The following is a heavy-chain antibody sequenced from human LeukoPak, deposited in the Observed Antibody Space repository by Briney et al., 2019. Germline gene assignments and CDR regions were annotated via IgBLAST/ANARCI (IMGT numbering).Heavy chain of an antibody. J-gene: IGHJ5*02. V-gene: IGHV1-69*01. Sequence: SVKVSCKASGGTFSSYAISWVRQAPGQGLEWMGGIIPIFGTANYAQKFQGRVTITADESTSTAYMELSSLRSEDTAVYYCARDLWYCSSTSCYKGRSSGSFDPWGQGTLVTVSS. CDR1: GGTFSSYA. D-gene: IGHD2-2*02. CDR3: ARDLWYCSSTSCYKGRSSGSFDP. CDR2: IIPIFGTA.